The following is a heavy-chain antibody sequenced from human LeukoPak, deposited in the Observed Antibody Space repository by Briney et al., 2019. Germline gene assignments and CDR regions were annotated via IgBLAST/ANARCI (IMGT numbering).Heavy chain of an antibody. CDR3: ARDSVLQYPNYYGMDV. V-gene: IGHV4-30-4*08. CDR1: GGSVSSGSYY. CDR2: IYYSGST. D-gene: IGHD4-11*01. Sequence: SETLSLTCTVSGGSVSSGSYYWSWIRQPPGKGLEWIGYIYYSGSTYYNPSLKSRVTISVDTSKNQFSLKLSSVTAADTAVYYCARDSVLQYPNYYGMDVWGQGTTVTVSS. J-gene: IGHJ6*02.